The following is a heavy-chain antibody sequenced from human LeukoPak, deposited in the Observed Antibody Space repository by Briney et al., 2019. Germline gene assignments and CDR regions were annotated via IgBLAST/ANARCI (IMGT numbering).Heavy chain of an antibody. CDR3: ARLSYCGGDCYSFGY. D-gene: IGHD2-21*02. Sequence: ASVKVSCTASGYTFTGYYMHWVRQAPGQGLEWMGWINPNTGGTNYAQKFQGRVTMTRETSISTAYMELSRLRSDDTAVYYCARLSYCGGDCYSFGYWGQGTLVTVSS. J-gene: IGHJ4*02. V-gene: IGHV1-2*02. CDR2: INPNTGGT. CDR1: GYTFTGYY.